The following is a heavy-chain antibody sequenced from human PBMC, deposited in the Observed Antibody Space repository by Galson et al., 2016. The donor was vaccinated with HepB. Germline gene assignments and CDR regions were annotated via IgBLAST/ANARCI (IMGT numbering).Heavy chain of an antibody. CDR1: GGSINIRSYY. V-gene: IGHV4-39*01. Sequence: TCTVSGGSINIRSYYWGWIRQPPGKGLEYIGSIYFSGSTYYNPSLKSRVTISVDMSKNQFSLKLNSVTAADTALYFCARWNNYRYYFDFWGQGTLVTVSS. CDR2: IYFSGST. J-gene: IGHJ4*02. D-gene: IGHD3-10*01. CDR3: ARWNNYRYYFDF.